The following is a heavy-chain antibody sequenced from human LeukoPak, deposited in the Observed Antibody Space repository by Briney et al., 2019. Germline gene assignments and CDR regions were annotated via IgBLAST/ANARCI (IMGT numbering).Heavy chain of an antibody. CDR3: ARWALEYSSSSPSHFDY. J-gene: IGHJ4*02. CDR2: ISAYNGNT. CDR1: GYTFTSYG. Sequence: ASVKVSCKASGYTFTSYGISWVRQAPGQGLEWMGWISAYNGNTNYAQKLQGRVTMTTDTSTSTAYMELRSLRSDDTAVYYCARWALEYSSSSPSHFDYWGQGTLVTVSS. V-gene: IGHV1-18*01. D-gene: IGHD6-6*01.